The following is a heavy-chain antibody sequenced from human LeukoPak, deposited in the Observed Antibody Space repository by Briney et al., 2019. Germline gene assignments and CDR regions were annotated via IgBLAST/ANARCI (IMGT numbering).Heavy chain of an antibody. Sequence: SETLSLTCSVTGGSISSGDYYWTWIRQPPGTGLEWIAYIYYSGSAEYNLSLQSRATISVDTSKNQFFLKLRSVTAADTAVYYCARRQYYYGSGSMDVWGKGTMVTISS. CDR3: ARRQYYYGSGSMDV. V-gene: IGHV4-30-4*08. CDR1: GGSISSGDYY. CDR2: IYYSGSA. D-gene: IGHD3-10*01. J-gene: IGHJ6*03.